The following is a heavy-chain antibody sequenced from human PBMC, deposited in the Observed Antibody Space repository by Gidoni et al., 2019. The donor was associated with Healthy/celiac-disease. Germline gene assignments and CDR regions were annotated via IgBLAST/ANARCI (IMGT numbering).Heavy chain of an antibody. V-gene: IGHV4-59*12. J-gene: IGHJ5*02. D-gene: IGHD6-13*01. CDR2: IYYSGST. CDR3: AKEQQLLGAPPANWFDP. CDR1: GGSISSYY. Sequence: QVQLQESGPGLVKPSDTLSLTCTVSGGSISSYYWSWIRQPPGKGLEWIGYIYYSGSTNYNPSLKSRVTISVDTSKNQFALELSSVTAADTAVYYCAKEQQLLGAPPANWFDPWGQGTLVTVSS.